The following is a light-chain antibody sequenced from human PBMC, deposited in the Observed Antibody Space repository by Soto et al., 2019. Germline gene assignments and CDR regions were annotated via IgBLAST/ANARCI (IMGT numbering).Light chain of an antibody. CDR3: QQSYSTPLT. Sequence: QKYQYPSPLVAFGGSRITITCRASQSISSYLNWYQQRPGKAPKLLIYAASSLQSGVPSRFSGSGSGTDFTLTISSLQPEDFATYYCQQSYSTPLTFGGGTKVDI. J-gene: IGKJ4*01. V-gene: IGKV1-39*01. CDR2: AAS. CDR1: QSISSY.